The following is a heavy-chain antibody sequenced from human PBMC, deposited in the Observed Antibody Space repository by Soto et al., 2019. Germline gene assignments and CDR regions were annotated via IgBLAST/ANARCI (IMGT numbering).Heavy chain of an antibody. Sequence: SVKVSCKAPGGTFSTYAISWVRQAPGQGLEWMGGVIPIFGTPKYAQKFQGRVTITADESTSTGYMELRSLRSEDTAVYYCARSQGGSSSLVIYYCYHYALDACGPGPTFTLSS. D-gene: IGHD2-15*01. J-gene: IGHJ6*02. V-gene: IGHV1-69*13. CDR2: VIPIFGTP. CDR1: GGTFSTYA. CDR3: ARSQGGSSSLVIYYCYHYALDA.